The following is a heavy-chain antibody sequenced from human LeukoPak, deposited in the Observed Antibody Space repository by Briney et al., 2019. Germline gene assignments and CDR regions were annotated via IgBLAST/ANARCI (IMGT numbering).Heavy chain of an antibody. J-gene: IGHJ3*02. CDR3: VRDKGTIWNSRNYPLDM. D-gene: IGHD1-7*01. CDR1: GFTFSSYI. CDR2: VASDGSKA. V-gene: IGHV3-30*10. Sequence: HPGGSLRLSCAASGFTFSSYIMHWGRQARGKRPEWVAVVASDGSKAYHRASVQGRITISRDNSESTLFLQMNSMRGEGTAVYYCVRDKGTIWNSRNYPLDMWGRGTMVTVSS.